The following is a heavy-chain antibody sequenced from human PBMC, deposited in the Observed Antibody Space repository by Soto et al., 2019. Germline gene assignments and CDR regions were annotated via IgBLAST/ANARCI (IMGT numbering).Heavy chain of an antibody. CDR2: IKSKTDGGTT. CDR3: TTRVIVGTTVWFDP. Sequence: EVQLVESEGGLVKPGGSLRLSCAASGFTFSNAWLNWVSQAPGKGLEWVGRIKSKTDGGTTDYPAPVKGRFTISRDDSKNTLYLQMNSLRTEDTAVYYCTTRVIVGTTVWFDPWGQGTLVTVSS. CDR1: GFTFSNAW. V-gene: IGHV3-15*07. D-gene: IGHD1-26*01. J-gene: IGHJ5*02.